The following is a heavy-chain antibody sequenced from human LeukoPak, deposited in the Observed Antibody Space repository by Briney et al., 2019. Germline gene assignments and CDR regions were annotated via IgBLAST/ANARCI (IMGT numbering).Heavy chain of an antibody. J-gene: IGHJ4*02. Sequence: PGRSLRLSCAASGFTFSSYGMHWVRQAPGKGLEWVAVIWYDGSNKYYADSVKGRFTISRDNSKNTLYLQMNSLGAEDTAVYYCARGVRGGYYLDYWGQGSLVTVSP. CDR2: IWYDGSNK. CDR1: GFTFSSYG. CDR3: ARGVRGGYYLDY. V-gene: IGHV3-33*01. D-gene: IGHD3-16*01.